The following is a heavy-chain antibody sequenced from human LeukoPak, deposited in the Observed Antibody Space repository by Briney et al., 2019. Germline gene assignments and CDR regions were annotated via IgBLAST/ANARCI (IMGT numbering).Heavy chain of an antibody. CDR3: ARTTMIAENAFDI. V-gene: IGHV1-69*06. J-gene: IGHJ3*02. CDR1: GGTFSSYA. CDR2: IITIFGTA. D-gene: IGHD3-22*01. Sequence: GASVKVSCKASGGTFSSYAISWVRQAPGQGLEWMGGIITIFGTANYAQKFQGRVTITADKSTSTAYMELSSLRSEDTAVYYCARTTMIAENAFDIWGQGTMVTVSS.